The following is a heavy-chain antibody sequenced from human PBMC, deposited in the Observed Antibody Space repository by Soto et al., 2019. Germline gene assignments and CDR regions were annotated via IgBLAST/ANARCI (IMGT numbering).Heavy chain of an antibody. CDR1: GGSISSGDYY. CDR2: IYYSGST. CDR3: ARARFGVVVAAHLNWFDP. V-gene: IGHV4-30-4*01. D-gene: IGHD2-15*01. Sequence: QVQLQESGPGLVKPSQTLSLTCTVSGGSISSGDYYWSWIRQPPGKGLEWIGYIYYSGSTYYNPSLKRRVTISVDTSKNQFSLKLSSVTAADTAVYYCARARFGVVVAAHLNWFDPWGQGTLVTVSS. J-gene: IGHJ5*02.